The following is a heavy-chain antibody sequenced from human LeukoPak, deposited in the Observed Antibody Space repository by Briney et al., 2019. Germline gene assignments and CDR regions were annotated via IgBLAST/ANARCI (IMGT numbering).Heavy chain of an antibody. Sequence: KPGGCLRLSCAASGFTFSSYSMNWVRQAPGKGLEWVSSISSSSSYIYYADSVKGRFTISRDNAKNSLYLQMNSLRAEDTAAYYCAREQYCSSTSCYGPRWDYWGQGTLVTVSS. V-gene: IGHV3-21*01. J-gene: IGHJ4*02. CDR3: AREQYCSSTSCYGPRWDY. D-gene: IGHD2-2*01. CDR2: ISSSSSYI. CDR1: GFTFSSYS.